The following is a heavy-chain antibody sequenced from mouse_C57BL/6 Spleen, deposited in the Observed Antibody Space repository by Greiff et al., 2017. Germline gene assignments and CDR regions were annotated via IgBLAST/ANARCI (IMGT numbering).Heavy chain of an antibody. CDR3: ARGGSMVTGQAWFAD. Sequence: QVQLQQPGAELVKPGASVKMSCKASGYTFTSYWITWVKQRPGQGLEWIGDIYPGSGSTNYNEKFKSKATLTVDTSSSTAYMQLSSLTSEDSAVYYCARGGSMVTGQAWFADWGQGTLVTVSA. CDR1: GYTFTSYW. CDR2: IYPGSGST. V-gene: IGHV1-55*01. J-gene: IGHJ3*01. D-gene: IGHD2-2*01.